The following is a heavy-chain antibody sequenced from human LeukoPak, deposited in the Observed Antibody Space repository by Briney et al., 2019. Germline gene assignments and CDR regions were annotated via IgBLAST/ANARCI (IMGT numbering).Heavy chain of an antibody. D-gene: IGHD5-12*01. J-gene: IGHJ4*02. CDR3: ARNLARTGDFDY. CDR1: GYTFTSYY. V-gene: IGHV1-46*01. CDR2: INPSGGST. Sequence: ASVKVSCKASGYTFTSYYMHWVRQAPGQGLEWMGIINPSGGSTSYAQNFQGRVSMTRDTAISTAYLELSNLRSDDTAVYFCARNLARTGDFDYWGQGTLVTVSS.